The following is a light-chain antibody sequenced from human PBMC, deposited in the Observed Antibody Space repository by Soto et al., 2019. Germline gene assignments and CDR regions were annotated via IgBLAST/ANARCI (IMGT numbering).Light chain of an antibody. CDR2: DVS. CDR3: ASYTTSSTYV. CDR1: SSDVGGYSY. J-gene: IGLJ1*01. Sequence: QSALTQPASVSGSPGQSIAISCTGTSSDVGGYSYVSWYQQQPGKAPKLVISDVSNRPSGVSDRFSGSKSGNTASLTISGLQTEDEADYYCASYTTSSTYVFVTGTKVTVL. V-gene: IGLV2-14*01.